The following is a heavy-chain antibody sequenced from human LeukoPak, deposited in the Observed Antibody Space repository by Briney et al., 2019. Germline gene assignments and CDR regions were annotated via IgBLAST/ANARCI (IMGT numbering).Heavy chain of an antibody. CDR2: ISSSSSTI. J-gene: IGHJ4*02. CDR3: ARDLTTIFVLPGDY. D-gene: IGHD3-3*01. CDR1: GFPFSSYS. V-gene: IGHV3-48*01. Sequence: GGSLRLSCAASGFPFSSYSMNWVRQAPGKGLEWVSYISSSSSTIYYADSVKGRFTISRDNAKNSLYLQMNSLRAEDTAVYYCARDLTTIFVLPGDYWGQGTLVTVSS.